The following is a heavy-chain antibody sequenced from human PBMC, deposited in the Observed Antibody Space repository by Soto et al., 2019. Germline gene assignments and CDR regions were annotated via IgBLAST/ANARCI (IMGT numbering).Heavy chain of an antibody. Sequence: PSETLSLTCTVSGGSISTYYWTWIRQSPGKGLEWIGYVYSSGSTKYNPSLSSRVTISLDTSKSQFSLKLNSVTAADTAVYYCARRKTRPEAFDYWGQGTLVTVSS. CDR2: VYSSGST. CDR3: ARRKTRPEAFDY. CDR1: GGSISTYY. V-gene: IGHV4-59*08. J-gene: IGHJ4*02.